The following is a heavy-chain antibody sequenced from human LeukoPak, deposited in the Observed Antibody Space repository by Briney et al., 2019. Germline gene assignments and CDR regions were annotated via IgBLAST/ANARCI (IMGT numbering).Heavy chain of an antibody. V-gene: IGHV3-30*02. CDR3: PKDSAAGLSYYYNLDV. J-gene: IGHJ6*03. D-gene: IGHD6-13*01. CDR1: GFTFSSYG. Sequence: TGGSLRLSCAASGFTFSSYGMHWVRQAPGKGLEWVAFIRHDGSTNFYADSVKGRFTFSRDNSKNTLYLQMNSLRPEDTAVYYCPKDSAAGLSYYYNLDVWGKGTVVIVSS. CDR2: IRHDGSTN.